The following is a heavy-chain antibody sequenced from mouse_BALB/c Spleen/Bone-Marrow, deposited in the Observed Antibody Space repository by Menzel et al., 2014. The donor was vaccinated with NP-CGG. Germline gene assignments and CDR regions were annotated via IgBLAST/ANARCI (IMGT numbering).Heavy chain of an antibody. CDR1: GFTFSSYG. V-gene: IGHV5-6-3*01. J-gene: IGHJ2*01. Sequence: EVQLQESGGGLVQPGGSLKLSCAASGFTFSSYGMSWVRQTPDKRLELVATINSNGGSTYYPDSVKGRFTISRDNAKNTLYLQMSSLKSEDTAMYYCARPYRYYFDYWGQGTNLTVSS. D-gene: IGHD2-14*01. CDR3: ARPYRYYFDY. CDR2: INSNGGST.